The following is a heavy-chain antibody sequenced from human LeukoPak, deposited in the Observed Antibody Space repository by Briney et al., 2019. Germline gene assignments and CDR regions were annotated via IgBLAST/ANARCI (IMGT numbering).Heavy chain of an antibody. V-gene: IGHV3-23*01. CDR2: ISDSGATI. D-gene: IGHD3-9*01. Sequence: GGSLRLSCAASGFTFSNYAMSWVRQAPGKGLQWVSTISDSGATIYYADSVKGRFTISRDNPKNTLSLQMNSLRVEDTAVYYCAKRDPTGYSDYWGQGTLVTVSS. J-gene: IGHJ4*02. CDR1: GFTFSNYA. CDR3: AKRDPTGYSDY.